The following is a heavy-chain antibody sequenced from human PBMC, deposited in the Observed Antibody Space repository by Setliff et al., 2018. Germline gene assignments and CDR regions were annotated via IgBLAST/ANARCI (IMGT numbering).Heavy chain of an antibody. Sequence: ASGPTLVNPTQTLTLTCIFSGFSLSTSGMRVSWIRQPPGKALEWLARIDWDDDKLYSTSLRTRLTISKDTSKNQVVLTMTNMDPVDTATYYCVRIRAGAGQSTNYDVDVWGKGTTVTVSS. CDR3: VRIRAGAGQSTNYDVDV. CDR1: GFSLSTSGMR. J-gene: IGHJ6*03. CDR2: IDWDDDK. D-gene: IGHD1-1*01. V-gene: IGHV2-70*04.